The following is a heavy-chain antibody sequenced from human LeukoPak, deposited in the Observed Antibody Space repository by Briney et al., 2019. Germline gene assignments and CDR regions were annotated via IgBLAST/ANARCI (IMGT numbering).Heavy chain of an antibody. V-gene: IGHV3-15*01. CDR2: IKSKTDGGTT. CDR1: GFTFSNAW. CDR3: TTEPYYDFWSGYYSDAFDI. J-gene: IGHJ3*02. Sequence: PGGSLRLSCAASGFTFSNAWMSWVRQAPGKGLEWVGRIKSKTDGGTTDYAAPVKGRFTISRDDSKNTLYLQMNSLKTEDTAVYYCTTEPYYDFWSGYYSDAFDIWGQGTMVTVSS. D-gene: IGHD3-3*01.